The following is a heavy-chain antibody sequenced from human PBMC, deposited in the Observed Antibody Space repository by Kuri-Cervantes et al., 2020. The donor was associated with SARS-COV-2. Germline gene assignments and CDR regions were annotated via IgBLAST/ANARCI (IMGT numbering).Heavy chain of an antibody. CDR2: ISSSSSYI. V-gene: IGHV3-21*01. CDR1: GFTFDDYG. J-gene: IGHJ6*02. CDR3: ARDWRPGLYGYYYYGMDV. Sequence: GESLKISCAASGFTFDDYGMSWVRQAPGKGLEWVSSISSSSSYIYYADSVKGRFTISRDNAKNSLYLQMNSLRDEDTAVYYCARDWRPGLYGYYYYGMDVWGQGTTVTVSS. D-gene: IGHD3-3*01.